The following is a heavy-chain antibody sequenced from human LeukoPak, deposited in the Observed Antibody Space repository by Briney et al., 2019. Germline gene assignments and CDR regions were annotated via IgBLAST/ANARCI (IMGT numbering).Heavy chain of an antibody. CDR1: GDSISSSS. J-gene: IGHJ4*02. Sequence: KSSETLSLTCTVSGDSISSSSWSWIRQPAGKGLEWIGRIYTSGSTNYNPSLKSRVTMSVDTSKNQFSLKLSSVTAADTAVYYCAKIFGSWKFDYWGQGTLVTVSS. CDR2: IYTSGST. V-gene: IGHV4-4*07. D-gene: IGHD6-13*01. CDR3: AKIFGSWKFDY.